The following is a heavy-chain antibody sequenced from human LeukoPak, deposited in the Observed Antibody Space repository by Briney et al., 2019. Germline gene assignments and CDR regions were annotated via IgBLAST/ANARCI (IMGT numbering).Heavy chain of an antibody. V-gene: IGHV1-46*01. Sequence: ASVKISCKASGFKFTSFYFHWVRQAPGQGLEGMGIINPSGGTTTYAQKFQGNITMTRDTSTSTVYMEMTSPTSEDTAVYYCARWEHSKSIWFDPWGQGTLVTVSS. D-gene: IGHD1-26*01. CDR1: GFKFTSFY. CDR2: INPSGGTT. CDR3: ARWEHSKSIWFDP. J-gene: IGHJ5*02.